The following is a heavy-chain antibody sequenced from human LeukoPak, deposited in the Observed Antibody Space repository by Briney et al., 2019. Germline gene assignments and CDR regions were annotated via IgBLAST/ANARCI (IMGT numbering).Heavy chain of an antibody. CDR2: IGGSGGST. D-gene: IGHD3-22*01. J-gene: IGHJ4*02. Sequence: GGSLRLSCAASGFTFSSYAMSWVRQAPGKGLEWVSAIGGSGGSTYYADSVKGRFTISRDNSKNTLYLQMNSLRAEDTAVYYCAKGVRGFSTHYYDSSGYLSFWGQGTLVTVSS. V-gene: IGHV3-23*01. CDR1: GFTFSSYA. CDR3: AKGVRGFSTHYYDSSGYLSF.